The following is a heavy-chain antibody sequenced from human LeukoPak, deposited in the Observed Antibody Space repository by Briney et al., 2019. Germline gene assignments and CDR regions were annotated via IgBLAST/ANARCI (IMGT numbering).Heavy chain of an antibody. CDR1: GYTFTGYY. J-gene: IGHJ5*02. Sequence: ASVKVSCKASGYTFTGYYMHWVRQAPGQGLEWMGWINPNSGGTNYAQKFQGRVTMTRDTSISTAYMELSRLRSDGTAVYYCASSIVGATKSWFDPWGQGTLVTVSS. CDR2: INPNSGGT. V-gene: IGHV1-2*02. CDR3: ASSIVGATKSWFDP. D-gene: IGHD1-26*01.